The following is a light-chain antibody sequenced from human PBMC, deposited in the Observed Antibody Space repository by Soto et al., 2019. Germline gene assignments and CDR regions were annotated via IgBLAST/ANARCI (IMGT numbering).Light chain of an antibody. CDR2: AAS. V-gene: IGKV1-27*01. CDR3: QKYNSAPYT. CDR1: QGISNY. J-gene: IGKJ2*01. Sequence: DIQMTQSPSSLSASVGDRVTITCRASQGISNYLPWYQQKPGKVPKLLIYAASTLQSGVPSRFSGSGSGTDFSLTISSLQAEDVGTYYCQKYNSAPYTFGQGTKLEIK.